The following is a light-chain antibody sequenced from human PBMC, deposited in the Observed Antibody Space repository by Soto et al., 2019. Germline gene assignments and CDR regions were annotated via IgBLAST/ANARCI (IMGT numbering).Light chain of an antibody. Sequence: DIQMTQSPSALSASVGDRVIITCRASQSIRNWLACYQQKPGKAPKLLIYKTSTLQSGVPSRFSGSVSGTEFTLTISVLQPDDFATYYCQHYDGYPMTFGGGTKVEI. CDR3: QHYDGYPMT. CDR2: KTS. CDR1: QSIRNW. V-gene: IGKV1-5*03. J-gene: IGKJ4*01.